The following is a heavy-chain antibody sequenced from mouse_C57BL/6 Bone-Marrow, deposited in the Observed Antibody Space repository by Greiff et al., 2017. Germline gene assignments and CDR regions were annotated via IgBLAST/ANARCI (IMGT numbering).Heavy chain of an antibody. J-gene: IGHJ1*03. Sequence: VKLVESGAELVRPGASVKLSCKASGYTFTDYYINWVKQRPGQGLEWIARIYPGSGNTYYNEKFKGKATLTAEKSSSTAYMQLSSLTSEDSAVYFCARTGTSPYWYVDVWGTGTTVTVSS. CDR1: GYTFTDYY. CDR3: ARTGTSPYWYVDV. CDR2: IYPGSGNT. V-gene: IGHV1-76*01. D-gene: IGHD4-1*01.